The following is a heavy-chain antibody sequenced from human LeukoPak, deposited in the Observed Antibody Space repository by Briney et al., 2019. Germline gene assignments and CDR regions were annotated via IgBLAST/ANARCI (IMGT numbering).Heavy chain of an antibody. CDR2: IWYDGSDI. D-gene: IGHD5-24*01. Sequence: PGGSLRLSCAASGFTFSSYGMHWVRQAPGKGLEWVALIWYDGSDIYYADSVKGRFIISRDNSKNTLYLQMNTLRAEDTAVYYCARDRTRWLQSDHIAFDIWGQGTMVTVSS. V-gene: IGHV3-33*01. J-gene: IGHJ3*02. CDR3: ARDRTRWLQSDHIAFDI. CDR1: GFTFSSYG.